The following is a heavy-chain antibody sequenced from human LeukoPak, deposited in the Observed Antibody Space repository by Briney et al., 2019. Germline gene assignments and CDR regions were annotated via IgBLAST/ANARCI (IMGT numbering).Heavy chain of an antibody. V-gene: IGHV3-23*01. CDR1: GFTFSSYA. CDR2: ISGSGGST. Sequence: GWSLRLSCAASGFTFSSYAMSWVRQPAAKGLEGVSAISGSGGSTYYAVSVKGRFTISRDNAKNALYLQMNSLRAEDTAVYYCARGVPRRGTLSPESRLDGSGVHFDYWGQGTLVTVSS. J-gene: IGHJ4*02. CDR3: ARGVPRRGTLSPESRLDGSGVHFDY. D-gene: IGHD3-10*01.